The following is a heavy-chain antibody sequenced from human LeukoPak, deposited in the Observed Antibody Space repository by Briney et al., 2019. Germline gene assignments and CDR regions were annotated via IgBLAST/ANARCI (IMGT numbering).Heavy chain of an antibody. CDR3: ARFLYYYGMDV. CDR1: GYTFTSYY. CDR2: INPSGGST. V-gene: IGHV1-46*01. Sequence: ASVTVSCKASGYTFTSYYVHWLRQAPGQGLEWMGIINPSGGSTSYAQKFQGRVTMTRDTSTSTVYMELSSLRSEDTAVYYCARFLYYYGMDVWGKGTTVTVSS. J-gene: IGHJ6*04.